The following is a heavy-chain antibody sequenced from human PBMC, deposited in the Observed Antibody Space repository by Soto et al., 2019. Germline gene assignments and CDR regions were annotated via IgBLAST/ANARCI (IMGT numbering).Heavy chain of an antibody. CDR1: GASISGSFYS. CDR2: VFYTGFT. J-gene: IGHJ4*02. V-gene: IGHV4-39*01. Sequence: SSDTLSLTCPVSGASISGSFYSWACSRQSPGKGPEWIGSVFYTGFTCYSPSLESRVSVSVDTSKSQFSLKLSAVTAADTAVYYCATSQKGYNWNYFDHWGQGALVTVSS. D-gene: IGHD1-20*01. CDR3: ATSQKGYNWNYFDH.